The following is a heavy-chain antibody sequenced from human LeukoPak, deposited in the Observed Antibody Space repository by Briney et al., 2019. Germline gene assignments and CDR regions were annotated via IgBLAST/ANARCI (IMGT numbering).Heavy chain of an antibody. CDR3: TKFFYASESLVGDPYYYYGMDV. Sequence: PGGSLRLSCAASGFTFSSYGMHWVRQAPGKGLEWVAVISLDGSNKYYADSVKGRFTISRDNSKIALYLQMNSLRAEDTAVYYCTKFFYASESLVGDPYYYYGMDVWGQGTTVTVSS. D-gene: IGHD3-10*01. V-gene: IGHV3-30*18. J-gene: IGHJ6*02. CDR2: ISLDGSNK. CDR1: GFTFSSYG.